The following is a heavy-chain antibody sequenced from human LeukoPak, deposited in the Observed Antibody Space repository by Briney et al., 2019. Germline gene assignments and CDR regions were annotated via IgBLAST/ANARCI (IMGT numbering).Heavy chain of an antibody. CDR2: IYYSGST. Sequence: PSETLSLTCTVSGGSISSYYWSWLRQPPGKGLEWIGYIYYSGSTNYNPSLKSRVTISVDTSKNQFSLKLSSVTAADTAVYYCARGRGGYGRYYYYYGMDVWGQGTTVTVSS. J-gene: IGHJ6*02. V-gene: IGHV4-59*01. D-gene: IGHD5-12*01. CDR1: GGSISSYY. CDR3: ARGRGGYGRYYYYYGMDV.